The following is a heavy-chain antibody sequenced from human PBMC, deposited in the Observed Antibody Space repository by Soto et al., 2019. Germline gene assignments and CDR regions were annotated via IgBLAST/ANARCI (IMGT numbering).Heavy chain of an antibody. V-gene: IGHV3-9*01. CDR3: TRDGSRGWEMDV. Sequence: GGSLRLSCAASEFTFDDYAMHWVRQAPGKGLEWVSGISRNSAYISYADSVMGRFTISRDNANNLVSLQMNNLGAEDTAIYYCTRDGSRGWEMDVWGKGTTVTVSS. CDR1: EFTFDDYA. J-gene: IGHJ6*04. D-gene: IGHD1-26*01. CDR2: ISRNSAYI.